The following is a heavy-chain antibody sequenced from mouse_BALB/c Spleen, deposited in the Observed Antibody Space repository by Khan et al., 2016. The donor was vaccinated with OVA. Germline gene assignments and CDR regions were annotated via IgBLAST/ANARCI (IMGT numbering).Heavy chain of an antibody. CDR1: GFDFSRYW. V-gene: IGHV4-1*02. CDR2: INPDSSTI. D-gene: IGHD2-3*01. J-gene: IGHJ3*01. Sequence: EVKLLESGGGLVQPGGSLKLSCAASGFDFSRYWMSWVRQAPGKGLEWIGEINPDSSTINYTPSLKDKFIISRDNAKNTLYLQMSKVRSEDTALYYCARRYDGYSPGFAYWGQGTLVTVSA. CDR3: ARRYDGYSPGFAY.